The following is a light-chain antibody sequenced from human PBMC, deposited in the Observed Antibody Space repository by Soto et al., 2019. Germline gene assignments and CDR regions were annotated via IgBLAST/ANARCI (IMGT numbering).Light chain of an antibody. V-gene: IGLV2-14*01. CDR1: SCAVGVYNY. Sequence: QSALTQPASFSGSPGQSITSPCTGPSCAVGVYNYVSWYQQHPGKAPKLIIFEVSYRPSGISNRFSASKSGDTASLTISGLQADDEADYYCCSYTDSRTHIFGSGTKV. CDR2: EVS. J-gene: IGLJ1*01. CDR3: CSYTDSRTHI.